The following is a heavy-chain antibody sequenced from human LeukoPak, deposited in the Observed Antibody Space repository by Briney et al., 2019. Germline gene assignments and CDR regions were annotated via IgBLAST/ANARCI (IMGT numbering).Heavy chain of an antibody. CDR1: GYTFTNYA. V-gene: IGHV1-3*01. CDR3: ARGGSTSPWGYFDY. D-gene: IGHD2-2*01. J-gene: IGHJ4*02. CDR2: INAGNGNT. Sequence: GASVKVSCKASGYTFTNYAIHWVRQAPGQRLEWMGWINAGNGNTKYSQKFQGRVTITGDTSASTAYMELSSLRSEDTAVYYCARGGSTSPWGYFDYWGQGTLVTVSS.